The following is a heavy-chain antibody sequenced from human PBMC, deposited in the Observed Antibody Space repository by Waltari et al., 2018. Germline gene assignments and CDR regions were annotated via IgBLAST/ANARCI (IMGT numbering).Heavy chain of an antibody. J-gene: IGHJ3*02. V-gene: IGHV3-30*18. CDR1: GFTFSSYG. CDR3: AKGPRVGLDAFDI. CDR2: IWYDGSNK. Sequence: QVQLVESGGGVVQPGRSLRLSCAASGFTFSSYGMHWVRRAPGKGLEWVAVIWYDGSNKYYADSVKGRFTISRDNSKNTLYLQMNSLRAEDTAMYYCAKGPRVGLDAFDIWGQGTMVTVSS. D-gene: IGHD3-10*01.